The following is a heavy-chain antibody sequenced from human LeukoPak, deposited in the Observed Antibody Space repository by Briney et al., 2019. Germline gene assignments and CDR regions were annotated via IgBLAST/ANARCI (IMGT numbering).Heavy chain of an antibody. CDR3: ADGGSYNALDI. CDR2: IYHSGST. D-gene: IGHD1-26*01. Sequence: SETLSLTCAVSGYSISSGYYWGGIRQPTGKGLEWIGGIYHSGSTYYNPSLKSRVTISVDTYKNQFSLKLSSVTAADTSVYYCADGGSYNALDIWGRGTMVTVSS. V-gene: IGHV4-38-2*01. CDR1: GYSISSGYY. J-gene: IGHJ3*02.